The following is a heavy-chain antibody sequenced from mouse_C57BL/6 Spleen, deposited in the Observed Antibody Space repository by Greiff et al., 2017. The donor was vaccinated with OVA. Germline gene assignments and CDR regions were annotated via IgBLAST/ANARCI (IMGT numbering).Heavy chain of an antibody. D-gene: IGHD1-1*01. J-gene: IGHJ3*01. CDR1: GYTFTSYW. CDR3: ARQHYYGSPFAY. Sequence: VQLQQPGAELVRPGSSVKLSCKASGYTFTSYWMDWVKQRPGQGLEWIGNIYPSDSETHYNQKFKDKATLTVDKSSSTAYMQLSSLTSEDSAVYYCARQHYYGSPFAYWGQGTLVTVSA. V-gene: IGHV1-61*01. CDR2: IYPSDSET.